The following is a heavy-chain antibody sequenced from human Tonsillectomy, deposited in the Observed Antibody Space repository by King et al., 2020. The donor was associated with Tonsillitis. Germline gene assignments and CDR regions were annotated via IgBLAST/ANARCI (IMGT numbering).Heavy chain of an antibody. CDR3: ARSLHPLPYFDY. J-gene: IGHJ4*02. CDR2: IYSGGST. Sequence: EVQLVESGGGLVQPGGSLRLSCAASGFTVSSNYMSWVRQAPGKGLEWVSVIYSGGSTYFADSVQGRFTISRDNSKSTLYLQMNSLRAEDTAVYYCARSLHPLPYFDYWGQGTLVTVSS. V-gene: IGHV3-66*01. CDR1: GFTVSSNY. D-gene: IGHD2-15*01.